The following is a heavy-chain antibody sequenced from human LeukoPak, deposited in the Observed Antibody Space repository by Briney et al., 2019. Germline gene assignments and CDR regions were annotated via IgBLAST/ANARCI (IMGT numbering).Heavy chain of an antibody. V-gene: IGHV3-23*01. CDR2: ISGSGGST. J-gene: IGHJ4*02. Sequence: GGSLRLSCAASGFTFSSHAMSWVRQAPGKGLEWVSAISGSGGSTYYADSVKGRFTISRDNSKNTLYLQMNSLRAEDTAVYYCAKGVPSCSTTSCYADYWAQGTLVTVSS. D-gene: IGHD2-2*01. CDR1: GFTFSSHA. CDR3: AKGVPSCSTTSCYADY.